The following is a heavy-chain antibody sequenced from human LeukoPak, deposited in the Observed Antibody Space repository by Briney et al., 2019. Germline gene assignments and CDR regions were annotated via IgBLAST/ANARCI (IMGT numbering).Heavy chain of an antibody. CDR1: GFTFSSYA. CDR3: ARDLFLWGAFDI. CDR2: ISDNGGST. J-gene: IGHJ3*02. V-gene: IGHV3-64*01. Sequence: GGSLRLSCAASGFTFSSYAMHWVRQAPGKGLEYVSTISDNGGSTFYANSVKGRFTISRDNVKKSLYLQMNSLRAEDTAVYYCARDLFLWGAFDIWGQGTMVTVSS. D-gene: IGHD2/OR15-2a*01.